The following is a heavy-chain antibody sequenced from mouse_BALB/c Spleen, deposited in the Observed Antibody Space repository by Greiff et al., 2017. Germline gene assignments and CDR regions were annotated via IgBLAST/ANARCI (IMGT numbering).Heavy chain of an antibody. CDR3: ARSYYGNYGYWYFDV. D-gene: IGHD2-10*01. CDR2: ISSGSSTI. Sequence: EVHLVESGGGLVQPGGSRKLSCAASGFTFSSFGMHWVRQAPEKGLEWVAYISSGSSTIYYADTVKGRFTISRDNPKNTLFLQMTSLRSEDTAMYYCARSYYGNYGYWYFDVWGAGTTVTVSS. V-gene: IGHV5-17*02. J-gene: IGHJ1*01. CDR1: GFTFSSFG.